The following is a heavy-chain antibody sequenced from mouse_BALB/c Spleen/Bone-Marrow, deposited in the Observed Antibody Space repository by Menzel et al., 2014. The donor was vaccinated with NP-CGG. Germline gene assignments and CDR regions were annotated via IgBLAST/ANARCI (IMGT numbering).Heavy chain of an antibody. CDR1: GFNIKDTY. CDR2: IDPAYGNT. Sequence: EVQLQQSGAELVKPGASVKLSCTASGFNIKDTYMHWVKQRPEQGLEWIGRIDPAYGNTKYDPKFQGKATIKADTSSNTAYLQLSSLTSEDTAVYYCARWEYYAMDYWGQGTSVTVSS. J-gene: IGHJ4*01. V-gene: IGHV14-3*02. CDR3: ARWEYYAMDY. D-gene: IGHD4-1*01.